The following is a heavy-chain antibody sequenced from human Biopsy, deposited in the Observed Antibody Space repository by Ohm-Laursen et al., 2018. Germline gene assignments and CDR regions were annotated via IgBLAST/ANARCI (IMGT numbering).Heavy chain of an antibody. CDR3: ARLGSGDYFPTFFDF. CDR2: IFYSANT. J-gene: IGHJ4*02. Sequence: SQTLSLTCPVSGVSINGGRYYWNWIRHHPGKGLEWIGNIFYSANTYYNPSLKSRVTISVDTSKNQFSLKLSSVTAADTDVYYCARLGSGDYFPTFFDFWGQGALVTVSS. V-gene: IGHV4-31*03. CDR1: GVSINGGRYY. D-gene: IGHD5-12*01.